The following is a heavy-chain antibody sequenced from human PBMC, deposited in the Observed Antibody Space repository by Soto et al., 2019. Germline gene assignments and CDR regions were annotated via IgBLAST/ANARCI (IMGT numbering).Heavy chain of an antibody. CDR2: IYTSGMT. D-gene: IGHD4-17*01. CDR1: GGSISNYY. V-gene: IGHV4-4*07. Sequence: PSETLSLTCTVSGGSISNYYWTWVRQPAGKGLEWIGRIYTSGMTNYNPSLKTRVTMSVDTSKNQFSLKLTSVTAADTAVYYCARERPNFGDLAYWGQGTLVTVSS. CDR3: ARERPNFGDLAY. J-gene: IGHJ4*02.